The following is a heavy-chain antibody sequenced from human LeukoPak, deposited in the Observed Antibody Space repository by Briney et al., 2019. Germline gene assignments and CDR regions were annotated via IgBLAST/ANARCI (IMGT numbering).Heavy chain of an antibody. Sequence: ETLSLTCTVSGGSISSYYWSWIRQPPGKGLEWIGYIYYSGSTNYNPSLKSRVTISVDTSKNQFSLKLSSVTAADTAVYYCARSMGATTVPSFVWGQGTLVTVSS. CDR2: IYYSGST. D-gene: IGHD1-26*01. CDR3: ARSMGATTVPSFV. J-gene: IGHJ4*02. CDR1: GGSISSYY. V-gene: IGHV4-59*08.